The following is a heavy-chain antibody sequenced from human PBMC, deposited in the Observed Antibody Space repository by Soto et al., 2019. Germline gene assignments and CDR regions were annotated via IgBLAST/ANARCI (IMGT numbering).Heavy chain of an antibody. CDR2: IFDSGTT. J-gene: IGHJ4*02. D-gene: IGHD7-27*01. Sequence: PSETLSLTCTVSGGSITSDYSCWSWIRQPPGEGLEWIGHIFDSGTTYTNPSRRSQVAISLDTSKNHFSLTLSSVTAADTAVYYCARGPSGDKVHYWGQGALVPVSS. V-gene: IGHV4-30-4*01. CDR1: GGSITSDYSC. CDR3: ARGPSGDKVHY.